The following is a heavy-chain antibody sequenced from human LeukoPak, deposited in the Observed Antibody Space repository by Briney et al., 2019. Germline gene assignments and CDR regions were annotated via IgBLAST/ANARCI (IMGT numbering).Heavy chain of an antibody. V-gene: IGHV3-21*01. J-gene: IGHJ4*02. CDR3: ARGRRIAAAGLYYFDY. Sequence: GGSLRLSCATSGLTFSSYGMKWVRQAPGKGLEWVSSISSSSSYIYYADSVKGRFTISRDNAKNSLYLQMNSLRAEDTAVYYCARGRRIAAAGLYYFDYWGQGTLVTVSS. D-gene: IGHD6-13*01. CDR2: ISSSSSYI. CDR1: GLTFSSYG.